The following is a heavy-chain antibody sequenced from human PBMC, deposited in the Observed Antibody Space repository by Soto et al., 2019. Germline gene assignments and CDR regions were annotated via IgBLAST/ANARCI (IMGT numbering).Heavy chain of an antibody. V-gene: IGHV2-70*04. CDR3: ARDGYYGMDF. CDR2: IDWDDDK. Sequence: VSGPTLVNPTQTLTLTCTFSGFSLRTSGMRVSWIRQPPGKALEWLARIDWDDDKFYSTSLKTRLTISKDTSKNQVVLTMTNMDPVDTATYYCARDGYYGMDFWGQGTTVTVSS. CDR1: GFSLRTSGMR. J-gene: IGHJ6*02.